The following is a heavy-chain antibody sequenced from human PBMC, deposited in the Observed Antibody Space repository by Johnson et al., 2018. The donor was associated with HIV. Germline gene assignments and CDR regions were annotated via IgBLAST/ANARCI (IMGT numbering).Heavy chain of an antibody. D-gene: IGHD1-26*01. CDR1: GFTFSSYA. Sequence: QVQLVESGGGVVQHGRSLRLSCAASGFTFSSYAMHWVRQAPGNGLEWVALISYDGSNKYDADSVKGRFTISRDNSKNTLYLQMNSLRAEDTAVYYCARGREGGNYQGGAFDIWGQGTMVTVSS. V-gene: IGHV3-30-3*01. J-gene: IGHJ3*02. CDR2: ISYDGSNK. CDR3: ARGREGGNYQGGAFDI.